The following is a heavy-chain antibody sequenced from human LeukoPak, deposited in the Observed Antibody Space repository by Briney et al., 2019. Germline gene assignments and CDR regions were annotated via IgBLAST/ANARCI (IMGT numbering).Heavy chain of an antibody. D-gene: IGHD2-2*01. CDR2: IYPGDSDT. CDR3: ARPVCTTTTRYGYYFDY. J-gene: IGHJ4*02. Sequence: GESLKISCKGSGYSFISYWIGWVRQMPGKGLEWMGIIYPGDSDTRYGPSFQGQVTISADKSISTAYLQWNSLKASDTAMYYCARPVCTTTTRYGYYFDYWGQGTLVTVSS. CDR1: GYSFISYW. V-gene: IGHV5-51*01.